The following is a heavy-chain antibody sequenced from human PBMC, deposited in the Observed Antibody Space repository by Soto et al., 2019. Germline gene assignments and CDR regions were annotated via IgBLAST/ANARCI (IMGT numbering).Heavy chain of an antibody. Sequence: SETLSLTCAVYGGSFIGYYCIFIRHPPFKWLEWIVEINHSGSTNYNPSLKSRVTISVDTSKNQFSLKLSSVTAADTAVYYCARGAHRRYYYDSSGSYYYYYGMDVWGQGTTVTVSS. V-gene: IGHV4-34*01. CDR1: GGSFIGYY. CDR3: ARGAHRRYYYDSSGSYYYYYGMDV. CDR2: INHSGST. J-gene: IGHJ6*02. D-gene: IGHD3-22*01.